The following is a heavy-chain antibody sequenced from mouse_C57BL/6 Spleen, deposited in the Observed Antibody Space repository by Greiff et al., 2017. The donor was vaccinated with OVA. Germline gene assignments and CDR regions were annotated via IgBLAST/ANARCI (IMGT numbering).Heavy chain of an antibody. J-gene: IGHJ1*03. CDR3: ARSDYYGSSYWYFEV. CDR1: GYTFTDYN. CDR2: INPNNGGT. V-gene: IGHV1-18*01. D-gene: IGHD1-1*01. Sequence: VQLQQSGPELVKPGASVKIPCKASGYTFTDYNMDWVKQSHGKSLEWIGDINPNNGGTIYNQKFKGKATLTVDKSSSTAYMELRSLTSEDTAVYYSARSDYYGSSYWYFEVWGTGTTVTVSS.